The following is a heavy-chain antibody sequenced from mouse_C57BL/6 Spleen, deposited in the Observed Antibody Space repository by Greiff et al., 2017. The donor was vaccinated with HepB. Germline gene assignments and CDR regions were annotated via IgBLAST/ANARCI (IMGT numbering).Heavy chain of an antibody. CDR2: IDPENGDT. J-gene: IGHJ2*01. V-gene: IGHV14-4*01. D-gene: IGHD1-1*01. CDR1: GFNIKDDY. Sequence: VQLKESGAELVRPGASVKLSCTASGFNIKDDYMHWVKQRPEQGLEWIGWIDPENGDTEYASKFQGKATITADTSSNTAYLQLSSLTSEDTAVYYCTPLLLRDLDYWGQGTTLTVSS. CDR3: TPLLLRDLDY.